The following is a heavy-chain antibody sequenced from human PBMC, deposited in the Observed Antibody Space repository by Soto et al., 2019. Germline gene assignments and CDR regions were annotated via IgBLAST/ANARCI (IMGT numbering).Heavy chain of an antibody. J-gene: IGHJ4*02. D-gene: IGHD3-10*01. V-gene: IGHV3-30-3*01. Sequence: QVQLVESGGGVVQPGRSLRLSCAASGFTFSSYAMHWVRQAPGKGLEWVAVISYDGSNKYYADSVKGRFTISRDNSKNTLYLQMNSLRAEDTAVYYCARVAFGELSPFDYWGQVTLVTVSS. CDR2: ISYDGSNK. CDR1: GFTFSSYA. CDR3: ARVAFGELSPFDY.